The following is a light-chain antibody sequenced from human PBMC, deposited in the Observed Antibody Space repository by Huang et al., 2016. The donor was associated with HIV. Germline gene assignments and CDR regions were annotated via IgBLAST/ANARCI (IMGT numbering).Light chain of an antibody. CDR2: DAS. J-gene: IGKJ2*01. CDR3: QQYKSYPYT. CDR1: QSISSW. Sequence: DIQMTQSPSTLSASVGDRVTITCRASQSISSWLAWYQQKPGKAPKLLIYDASSFGSGVPSRFSGSGSGTEFTLTISSLQPDNFATYYGQQYKSYPYTFGQGTKLEIK. V-gene: IGKV1-5*01.